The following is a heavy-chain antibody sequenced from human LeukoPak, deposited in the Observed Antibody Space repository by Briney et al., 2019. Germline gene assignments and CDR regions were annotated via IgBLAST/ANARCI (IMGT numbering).Heavy chain of an antibody. CDR1: GGSLSGYY. V-gene: IGHV4-34*01. Sequence: SETLSLTCAVDGGSLSGYYWGWVRQPPGKGLEWVGEINHSGSTNYNPSLKSRVTISVERSKNQFSLKLSSVTAADTAVYYCARGGVAARRGLSYWGQGTLVTVSS. CDR2: INHSGST. CDR3: ARGGVAARRGLSY. J-gene: IGHJ4*02. D-gene: IGHD6-6*01.